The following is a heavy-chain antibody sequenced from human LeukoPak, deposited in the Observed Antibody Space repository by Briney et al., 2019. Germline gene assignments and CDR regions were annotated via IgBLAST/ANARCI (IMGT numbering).Heavy chain of an antibody. CDR3: AKDSSSSIYYFDY. J-gene: IGHJ4*02. D-gene: IGHD6-6*01. CDR1: GFTFSSYG. CDR2: IWYDGSNK. V-gene: IGHV3-33*06. Sequence: PGGSLSLSCAASGFTFSSYGMHWVRQAPGKGLEWVAVIWYDGSNKYYADSVKGRFTISRDNSKNTLYLQMNSLRAEDTAMYYCAKDSSSSIYYFDYWGQGTLVTVSS.